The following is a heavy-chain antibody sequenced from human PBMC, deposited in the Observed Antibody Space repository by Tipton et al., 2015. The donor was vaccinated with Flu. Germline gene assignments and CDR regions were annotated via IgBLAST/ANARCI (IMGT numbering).Heavy chain of an antibody. D-gene: IGHD3-22*01. J-gene: IGHJ4*02. CDR3: ARGPHTYYYDSSDYPLPVNY. CDR2: ISSSSSYI. V-gene: IGHV3-21*01. CDR1: GFTFSSYS. Sequence: SLRLSCAASGFTFSSYSMNWVRQAPGKGLEWVSSISSSSSYIYYADSVKGRFTISRDNAKNSLYLQMNSLRAEDTAVYYCARGPHTYYYDSSDYPLPVNYWGQGTLVTVSS.